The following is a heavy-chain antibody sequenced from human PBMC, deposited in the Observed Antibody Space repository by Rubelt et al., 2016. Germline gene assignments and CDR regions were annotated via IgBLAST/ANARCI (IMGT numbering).Heavy chain of an antibody. CDR2: INAGIGNT. CDR3: ARDHSGSYSFDF. D-gene: IGHD1-26*01. V-gene: IGHV1-3*01. J-gene: IGHJ4*02. CDR1: GYTFTSYS. Sequence: EVKKPGASVKVSCKASGYTFTSYSMHWVRQAPGQKLAWMGWINAGIGNTKYSQKFQGRVTITRDTSASTAYMELRSLTSEDTAVYYCARDHSGSYSFDFWGQGTLVTVSS.